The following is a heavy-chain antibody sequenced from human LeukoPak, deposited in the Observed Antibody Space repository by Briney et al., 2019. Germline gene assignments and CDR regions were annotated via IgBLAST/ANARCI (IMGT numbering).Heavy chain of an antibody. J-gene: IGHJ4*02. CDR2: ISTSSTTI. CDR1: GFTFSFYS. CDR3: ARGNPTSGSWPFFDY. V-gene: IGHV3-48*01. Sequence: GGSLRLSCAASGFTFSFYSMNWVRQAPGKGLEWVSYISTSSTTIYYADSVRGRFTISRDNAKNSLYLQMNSLRAEDTAVYYCARGNPTSGSWPFFDYWGQGTLVTVSS. D-gene: IGHD6-13*01.